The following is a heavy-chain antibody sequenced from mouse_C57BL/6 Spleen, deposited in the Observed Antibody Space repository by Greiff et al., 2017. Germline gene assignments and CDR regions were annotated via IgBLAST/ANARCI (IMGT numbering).Heavy chain of an antibody. J-gene: IGHJ2*01. CDR2: ISYDGSN. V-gene: IGHV3-6*01. CDR1: GYSITSGDY. Sequence: EVKLVESGPGLVKPSQSLSLTCSVSGYSITSGDYWNWIRQLPGNKLEWMGYISYDGSNNYNPSLKNRISITRDTSKNQFFLQLRSVTTEDTATYYCARKGPYLDYWGQGTTVTVSS. CDR3: ARKGPYLDY.